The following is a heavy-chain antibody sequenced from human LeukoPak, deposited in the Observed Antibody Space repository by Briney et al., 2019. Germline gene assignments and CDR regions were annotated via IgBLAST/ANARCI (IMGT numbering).Heavy chain of an antibody. J-gene: IGHJ4*02. D-gene: IGHD6-13*01. Sequence: GGSLRLSCVASGFIVSNNYMSWVRQAPGMGLKWVSTIYRGGSSFYADSVKGRFTISRDNSKNTLYLQMDSLRAEDTAVYYCASDLSTWFDWGQGTQVTVAS. CDR2: IYRGGSS. CDR1: GFIVSNNY. V-gene: IGHV3-66*01. CDR3: ASDLSTWFD.